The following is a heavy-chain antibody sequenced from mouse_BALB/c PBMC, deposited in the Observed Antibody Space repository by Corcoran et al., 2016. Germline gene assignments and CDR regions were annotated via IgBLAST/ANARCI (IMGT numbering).Heavy chain of an antibody. D-gene: IGHD3-3*01. CDR1: GFNIKDTY. CDR2: IDPANGNT. Sequence: EVQLQQSGAELVKRGASVKLSCTASGFNIKDTYMHWVKQRPEQGLEWIGRIDPANGNTKYDPKFQGKATITADTSSNTAYLQLSSLTSEDTAVYYCARGDPYYAMDYWGQGTSVTVSS. J-gene: IGHJ4*01. V-gene: IGHV14-3*02. CDR3: ARGDPYYAMDY.